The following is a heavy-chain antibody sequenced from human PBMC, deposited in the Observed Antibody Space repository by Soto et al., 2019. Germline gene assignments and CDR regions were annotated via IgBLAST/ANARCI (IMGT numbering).Heavy chain of an antibody. Sequence: QVQLVQSGAEVKKPGSSVTVSCKASGGIFGNSAISWVRQAPGHGLEWMGGIIPIFPTPDYAQKFQGRVTISADESTSTAHMELTSLGYDDTAVYYCPRDTDRQPFGWTYYYGIDVWGQWTTVTVS. CDR2: IIPIFPTP. CDR3: PRDTDRQPFGWTYYYGIDV. CDR1: GGIFGNSA. V-gene: IGHV1-69*12. J-gene: IGHJ6*02. D-gene: IGHD6-19*01.